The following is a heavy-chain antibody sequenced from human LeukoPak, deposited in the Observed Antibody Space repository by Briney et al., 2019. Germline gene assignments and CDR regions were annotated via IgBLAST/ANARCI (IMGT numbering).Heavy chain of an antibody. J-gene: IGHJ2*01. CDR2: ISSSSSYI. D-gene: IGHD3-22*01. CDR3: ARDYNYDSSGPYWYFDL. V-gene: IGHV3-21*01. CDR1: GFTFSSYS. Sequence: PGGSLRLSCAASGFTFSSYSMNWVRQAPGKGLEWVSSISSSSSYIYYADSVKGRFTISRDNAKNSLYLQMNSLSAEDTAVYYCARDYNYDSSGPYWYFDLWGRGTLVTVSS.